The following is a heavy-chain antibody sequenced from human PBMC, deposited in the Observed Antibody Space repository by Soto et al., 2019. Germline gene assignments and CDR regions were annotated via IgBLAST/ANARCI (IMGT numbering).Heavy chain of an antibody. CDR3: ARGGITMPSYYYYGMDV. D-gene: IGHD3-10*01. CDR1: GGTFSSYA. Sequence: QVQLVQSGAEVKKPGSSVKVSCKASGGTFSSYAISWVRQAPGQGLEWMGAIIPIVGTANYAQKFQGRVTITADESTSTAYMELSSLRSEDTAVYYCARGGITMPSYYYYGMDVWGQGTTVTVSS. CDR2: IIPIVGTA. V-gene: IGHV1-69*01. J-gene: IGHJ6*02.